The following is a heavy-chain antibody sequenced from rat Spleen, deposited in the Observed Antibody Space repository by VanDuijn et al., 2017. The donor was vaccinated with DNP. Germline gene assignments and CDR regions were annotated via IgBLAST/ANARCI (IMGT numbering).Heavy chain of an antibody. Sequence: EVQLVESGGGLVQPGRSLKLSCVASGFTFNYFWMTWIRQVPGKGLEWIASITNSGGSTYYPDSVKGRFTIYRDNAQNTLYLQMNSLTSEDTATYFCARMFTTDYFWYFDFWGPGTMVTVSS. CDR2: ITNSGGST. J-gene: IGHJ1*01. V-gene: IGHV5-31*01. CDR3: ARMFTTDYFWYFDF. CDR1: GFTFNYFW. D-gene: IGHD1-6*01.